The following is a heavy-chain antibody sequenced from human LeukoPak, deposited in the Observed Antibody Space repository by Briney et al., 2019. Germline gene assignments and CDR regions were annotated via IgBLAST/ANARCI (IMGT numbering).Heavy chain of an antibody. CDR2: INHRGST. J-gene: IGHJ3*02. CDR3: ARDPLFYDSRDDAFDI. V-gene: IGHV4-34*01. Sequence: SETLSLTCAVYGGSFSGYYWSWIRQPPGKGLEWIGEINHRGSTNYNPSLKSRVTISVDTSKNQFSLKLSSVTAADTAVYYCARDPLFYDSRDDAFDIWGQGTMVTVSS. D-gene: IGHD3-22*01. CDR1: GGSFSGYY.